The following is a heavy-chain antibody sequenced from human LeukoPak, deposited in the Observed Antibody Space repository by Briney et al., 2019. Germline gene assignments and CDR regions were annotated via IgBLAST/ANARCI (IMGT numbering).Heavy chain of an antibody. Sequence: GGSLRLSCEASGFTFTEYWMTWVRQAPGQRLEWVANIKQDGSEMYYLDSVEGRFTISRDNAKNSVYLQMNSLGVEDTAAYFCAREAYCGGPSCFAVSYMDVWGEGTTVTVSS. CDR2: IKQDGSEM. J-gene: IGHJ6*03. CDR1: GFTFTEYW. V-gene: IGHV3-7*01. CDR3: AREAYCGGPSCFAVSYMDV. D-gene: IGHD2-21*01.